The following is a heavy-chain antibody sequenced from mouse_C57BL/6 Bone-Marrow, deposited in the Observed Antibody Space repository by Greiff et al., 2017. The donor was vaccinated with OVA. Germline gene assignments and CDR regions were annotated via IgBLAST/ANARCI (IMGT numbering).Heavy chain of an antibody. D-gene: IGHD1-1*01. V-gene: IGHV1-69*01. Sequence: QVQLQQPGAELVMPGASVKLSCKASGYTFTSYWMHWVKQRPGQGLEWIGEIDPSDSYTNYNQKFKGKSTLTVDKSSRTAYMQLSSLTSEDSAVYYCARGLRKYYFDYWGQGTTLTVSS. CDR1: GYTFTSYW. CDR2: IDPSDSYT. CDR3: ARGLRKYYFDY. J-gene: IGHJ2*01.